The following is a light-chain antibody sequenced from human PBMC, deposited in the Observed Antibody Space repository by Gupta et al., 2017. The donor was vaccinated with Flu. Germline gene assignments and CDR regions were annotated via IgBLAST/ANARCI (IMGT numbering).Light chain of an antibody. J-gene: IGKJ5*01. CDR2: KAS. CDR3: QEYISYSIS. Sequence: DIQMTKSPSTLSASVGDRVTITCRASQSISDWLAWYQQKPGKAPKLLIYKASNLESGVPSRFSGSGSGTEFTLTISSLQPDDFATYYCQEYISYSISFGQGTRLEIK. V-gene: IGKV1-5*03. CDR1: QSISDW.